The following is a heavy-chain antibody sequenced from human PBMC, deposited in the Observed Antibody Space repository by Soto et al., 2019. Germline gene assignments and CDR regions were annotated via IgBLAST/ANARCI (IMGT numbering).Heavy chain of an antibody. Sequence: GGLLRLSCLDCGLTYTNYWMTWARQAPGKGMEWVANINQHGTEKFYVDSVEGRFSISRDNAYHSLYLQMNTLRADHTAIYYRATCMMDCWVQGRSATVS. J-gene: IGHJ4*02. CDR3: ATCMMDC. V-gene: IGHV3-7*05. D-gene: IGHD2-8*01. CDR2: INQHGTEK. CDR1: GLTYTNYW.